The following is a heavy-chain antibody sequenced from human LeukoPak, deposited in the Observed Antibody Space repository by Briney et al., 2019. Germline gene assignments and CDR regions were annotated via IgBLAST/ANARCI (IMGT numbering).Heavy chain of an antibody. CDR1: GFTFSSYS. D-gene: IGHD3-22*01. Sequence: GGSLRLSCAASGFTFSSYSMNWVRQAPGKGLEWVSSISSSSSYIYYADSVKGRFTISRDNAKNSLYLQMNSLRAEDTAVYYCARTYFYYDSSGSISFFDYWGQGTLVTVSP. CDR3: ARTYFYYDSSGSISFFDY. CDR2: ISSSSSYI. V-gene: IGHV3-21*01. J-gene: IGHJ4*02.